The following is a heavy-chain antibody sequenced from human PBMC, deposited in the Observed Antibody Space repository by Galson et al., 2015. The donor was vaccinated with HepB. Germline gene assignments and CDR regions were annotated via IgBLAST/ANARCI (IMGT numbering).Heavy chain of an antibody. CDR2: ISGSGGST. CDR1: GFTFSSYA. J-gene: IGHJ2*01. CDR3: AKTAGLRDFDWSFRPRYWCFDL. V-gene: IGHV3-23*01. D-gene: IGHD3-9*01. Sequence: SLRLSCAASGFTFSSYAMSWVRQAPGKGLEWVSAISGSGGSTYYADSVKGRFTISRDNSKNTLYLQMTSLRAEDTAVYYCAKTAGLRDFDWSFRPRYWCFDLWGRGPLVTVSS.